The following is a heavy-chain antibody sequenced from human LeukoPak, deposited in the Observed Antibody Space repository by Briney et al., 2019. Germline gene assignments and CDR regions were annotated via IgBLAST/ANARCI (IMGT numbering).Heavy chain of an antibody. V-gene: IGHV3-7*01. CDR2: INPAGRDT. CDR3: VRWGVTAGMQD. J-gene: IGHJ4*02. Sequence: GGSLRLSCEGSGFTFSDYWMGWVRQAPGKGREGVANINPAGRDTYYVDSVKGRFTISGDNVKKSTFLQMNSLRVEETAFYHCVRWGVTAGMQDWGQGTLVTVSS. CDR1: GFTFSDYW. D-gene: IGHD2-2*01.